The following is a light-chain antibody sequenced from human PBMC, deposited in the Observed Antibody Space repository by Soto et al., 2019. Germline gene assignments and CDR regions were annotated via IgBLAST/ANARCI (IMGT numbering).Light chain of an antibody. CDR1: QNVGASY. J-gene: IGKJ2*01. CDR2: GAS. CDR3: QKYGGPPYT. V-gene: IGKV3-20*01. Sequence: ELVLTQSPGTLSFSPGARAALSCRASQNVGASYIAWYQQKPGQAPRLLMYGASRRATGIADRFSGSGSGTDFTLTITRLEPEDFAVYYCQKYGGPPYTFGQGTKLEI.